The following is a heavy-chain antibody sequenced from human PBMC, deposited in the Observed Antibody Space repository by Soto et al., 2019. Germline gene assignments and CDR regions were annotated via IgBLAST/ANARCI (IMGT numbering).Heavy chain of an antibody. Sequence: ASVKVSCKASGYTFTTYGISWVRQAPGQGLEWMGWISAYNGNTNYAQKFQGRVIMTTDTSTNTAYMELRSLRSDDTAVYYCARGYCTNHSCYYRGMDVWGQGTTVTVSS. D-gene: IGHD2-8*01. V-gene: IGHV1-18*01. CDR2: ISAYNGNT. CDR3: ARGYCTNHSCYYRGMDV. J-gene: IGHJ6*02. CDR1: GYTFTTYG.